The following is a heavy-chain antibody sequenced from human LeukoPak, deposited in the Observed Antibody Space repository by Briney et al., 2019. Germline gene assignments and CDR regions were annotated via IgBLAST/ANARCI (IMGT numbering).Heavy chain of an antibody. D-gene: IGHD3-10*01. V-gene: IGHV3-73*01. Sequence: PGGSLRLSCAASGFTFSGSAIHWVRQASGKGLEWVGRIRSKANNYATAYAASMKGRFSISRDDSKNTAYLQLNSLKTEDTAVYYCARSGSRTWFGELLRRPYYYYYMDVWGKGTTVTVSS. CDR1: GFTFSGSA. CDR3: ARSGSRTWFGELLRRPYYYYYMDV. J-gene: IGHJ6*03. CDR2: IRSKANNYAT.